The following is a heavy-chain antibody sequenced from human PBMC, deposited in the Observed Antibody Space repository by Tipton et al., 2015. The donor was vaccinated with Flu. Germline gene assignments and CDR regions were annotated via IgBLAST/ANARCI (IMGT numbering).Heavy chain of an antibody. CDR1: GGSLSYYY. D-gene: IGHD3-10*01. J-gene: IGHJ4*02. V-gene: IGHV4-59*01. Sequence: TLSFTCTVSGGSLSYYYWNWIRQPPGKGLEWIGFSYYGGSTAYNPALKSRVTISVDTSRNQFSLNLKSVTAADTAVYYCARDRGWPAALDFWSQGILVAVSS. CDR3: ARDRGWPAALDF. CDR2: SYYGGST.